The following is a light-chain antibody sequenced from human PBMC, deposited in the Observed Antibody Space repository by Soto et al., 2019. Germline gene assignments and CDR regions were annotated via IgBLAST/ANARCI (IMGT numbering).Light chain of an antibody. CDR2: GAS. CDR3: QQYGTSPWT. J-gene: IGKJ1*01. V-gene: IGKV3-20*01. CDR1: QSVSSSY. Sequence: IVLTQSPGTLSLSPGERATLSCRASQSVSSSYLAWYQQKPGQAPRLLIYGASSRATGIPDTFSGSGSGTDFTLTISRLEPEDFAVYYCQQYGTSPWTFGQGTMVDVK.